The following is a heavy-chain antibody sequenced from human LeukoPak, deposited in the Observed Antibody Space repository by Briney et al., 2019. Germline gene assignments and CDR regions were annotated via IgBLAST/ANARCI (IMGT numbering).Heavy chain of an antibody. CDR3: ARDGSTSGWYPSIDF. CDR2: IWYDGGNK. Sequence: PGGSLRLSCIASGFIFGRHGMHWVRQAPGKGLECVAVIWYDGGNKWYADSVRGRFTISRDYSKNTLYLQMNSLRAEDTAMYYCARDGSTSGWYPSIDFWGQGTLVTVSS. CDR1: GFIFGRHG. J-gene: IGHJ4*02. D-gene: IGHD6-19*01. V-gene: IGHV3-33*01.